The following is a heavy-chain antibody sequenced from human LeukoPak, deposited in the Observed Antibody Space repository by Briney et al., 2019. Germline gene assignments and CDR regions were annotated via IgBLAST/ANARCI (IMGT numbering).Heavy chain of an antibody. CDR1: GGSISSGGYY. CDR3: ARTSPDIVVVVAASWYFDL. D-gene: IGHD2-15*01. CDR2: IYYSGST. V-gene: IGHV4-30-4*08. Sequence: PSQTLSLTCTVSGGSISSGGYYWSWIRQHPGKGLEWIGYIYYSGSTYYNPSLKSRVTISVDTSKNQFSLKLSSVTAADTAVYYCARTSPDIVVVVAASWYFDLWGRGTLVTVSS. J-gene: IGHJ2*01.